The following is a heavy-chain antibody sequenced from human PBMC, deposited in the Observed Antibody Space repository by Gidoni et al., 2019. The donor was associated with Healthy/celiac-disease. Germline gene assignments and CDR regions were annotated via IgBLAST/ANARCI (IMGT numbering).Heavy chain of an antibody. D-gene: IGHD2-2*01. CDR1: AYTFTGYY. Sequence: QVQLVQSGAEVTKPGASVTVSCKASAYTFTGYYMHWVRQAPGQGLEWMGWINPNSGGTNYAQKFQGRVTMTRDTSISTAYMELSRLRSDDTAVYYCARDPMPPTSSRPVDYWGQGTLVTVSS. V-gene: IGHV1-2*02. J-gene: IGHJ4*02. CDR3: ARDPMPPTSSRPVDY. CDR2: INPNSGGT.